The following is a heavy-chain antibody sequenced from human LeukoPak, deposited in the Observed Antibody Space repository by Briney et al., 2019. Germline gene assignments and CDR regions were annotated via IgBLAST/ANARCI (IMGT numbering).Heavy chain of an antibody. V-gene: IGHV1-46*01. CDR3: ARDVEMAKYYFDY. CDR2: INPRGGST. CDR1: GYTFSSYF. Sequence: GASVKVSCKASGYTFSSYFMHWVRQAPGQGLEWMGIINPRGGSTSYAQKFQGRVTMTRDTSTSTVYMELSSLRSEDTAVYHCARDVEMAKYYFDYWGQGTLVTVSS. J-gene: IGHJ4*02. D-gene: IGHD5-24*01.